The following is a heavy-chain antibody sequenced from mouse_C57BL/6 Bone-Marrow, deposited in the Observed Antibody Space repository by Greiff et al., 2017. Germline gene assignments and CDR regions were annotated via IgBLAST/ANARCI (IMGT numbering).Heavy chain of an antibody. CDR1: GYTFTDHT. CDR3: ARGDYYGSRYSY. CDR2: ICPRVGST. V-gene: IGHV1-78*01. D-gene: IGHD1-1*01. J-gene: IGHJ2*01. Sequence: QVQLQQSDAELVKPGASVKISCKVSGYTFTDHTIHWMKQRPEQGLEWIGYICPRVGSTKYNEKFKGKATFTADKSSSTAYMQLNSLTAEDAAVYFCARGDYYGSRYSYWGQGTTLTVSS.